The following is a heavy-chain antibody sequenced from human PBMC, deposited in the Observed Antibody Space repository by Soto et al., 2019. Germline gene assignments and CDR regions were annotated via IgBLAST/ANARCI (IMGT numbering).Heavy chain of an antibody. J-gene: IGHJ4*02. CDR2: MSYSGST. V-gene: IGHV4-39*01. D-gene: IGHD5-12*01. Sequence: TLSLTCTVSGGSLSSSSSYWGWIRQPPGKGLEWIGSMSYSGSTNHNPSLKSRVTLSVDTSQSRFSLKLTSVTAADTAVYYCARHRVPSVYDPIPGCFDSWGQGILVTVSS. CDR3: ARHRVPSVYDPIPGCFDS. CDR1: GGSLSSSSSY.